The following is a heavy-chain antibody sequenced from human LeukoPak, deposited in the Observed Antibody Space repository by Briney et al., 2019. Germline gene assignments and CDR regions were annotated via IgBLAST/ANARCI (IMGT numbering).Heavy chain of an antibody. CDR1: GFTFSDYW. CDR3: ARGGGNIFDY. CDR2: IKQDGSEK. Sequence: GGSLRLSCAASGFTFSDYWMSWVRQAPGKGLQWVANIKQDGSEKNYVDSVKGRFTISRDNAKNSLYLQMNSLRAEDTAVYYCARGGGNIFDYWGQGTLVTVSS. J-gene: IGHJ4*02. V-gene: IGHV3-7*02. D-gene: IGHD4-23*01.